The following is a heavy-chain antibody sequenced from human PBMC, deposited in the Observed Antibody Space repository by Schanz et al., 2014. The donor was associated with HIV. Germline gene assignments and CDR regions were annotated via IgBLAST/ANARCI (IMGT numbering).Heavy chain of an antibody. CDR3: TRDRSGPSASYVAFDI. Sequence: EVQLVESGGGLIQPGGSLRLSCAASGFIVRDNYMNWVRQAPGKGLEWVSFLYSDGRTNYADSVKGRFSISRDNSKNTVYLQMNSLRADDTAVYYCTRDRSGPSASYVAFDIWGQGTTVTVSS. V-gene: IGHV3-53*01. J-gene: IGHJ3*02. CDR1: GFIVRDNY. CDR2: LYSDGRT. D-gene: IGHD1-26*01.